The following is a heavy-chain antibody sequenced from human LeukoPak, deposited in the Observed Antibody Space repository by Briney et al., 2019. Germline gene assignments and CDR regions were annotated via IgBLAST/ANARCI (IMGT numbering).Heavy chain of an antibody. V-gene: IGHV4-59*08. Sequence: PSETLSLTCTVSGGSINSQYWSWIRQPPGEGLEWIGYMYYSGTTSYNPSLKSRVTISVDTSKNQFSLKLNSVTAADTAVYYCARQRGLTIFLDNWGQGTLVTVSS. CDR2: MYYSGTT. CDR1: GGSINSQY. CDR3: ARQRGLTIFLDN. D-gene: IGHD3-9*01. J-gene: IGHJ4*02.